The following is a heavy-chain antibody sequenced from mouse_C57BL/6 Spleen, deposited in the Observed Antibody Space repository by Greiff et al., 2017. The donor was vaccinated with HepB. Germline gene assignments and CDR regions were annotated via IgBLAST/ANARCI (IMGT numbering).Heavy chain of an antibody. CDR2: IYPRDGST. J-gene: IGHJ1*03. CDR1: GYTFTDHT. V-gene: IGHV1-78*01. Sequence: VQRVESDAELVKPGASVKISCKVSGYTFTDHTIHWMKQRPEQGLEWIGYIYPRDGSTKYNEKFKGKATLTADKSSSTAYMQLNSLTSEDSAVYFCARSPDYYGSSYGYFDVWGTGTTVTVSS. CDR3: ARSPDYYGSSYGYFDV. D-gene: IGHD1-1*01.